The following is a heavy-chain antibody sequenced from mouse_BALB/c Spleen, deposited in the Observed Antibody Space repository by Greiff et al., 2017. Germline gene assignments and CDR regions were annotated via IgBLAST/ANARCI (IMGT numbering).Heavy chain of an antibody. CDR3: ARGKGTVYYGNYDYAMDY. CDR1: GYTFTDYN. CDR2: IYPYNGGT. D-gene: IGHD2-1*01. J-gene: IGHJ4*01. Sequence: EVKLMESGPELVKPGASVKISCKASGYTFTDYNMHWVKQSHGKSLEWIGYIYPYNGGTGYNQKFKSKATLTVDNSSSTAYMELRSLTSEDSAVYYCARGKGTVYYGNYDYAMDYWGQGTSVTVSS. V-gene: IGHV1S29*02.